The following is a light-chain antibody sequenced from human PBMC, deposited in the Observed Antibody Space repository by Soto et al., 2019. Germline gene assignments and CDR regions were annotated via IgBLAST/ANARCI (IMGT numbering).Light chain of an antibody. J-gene: IGKJ1*01. CDR1: QSVSNN. CDR3: QQYSIWRT. Sequence: ERVMSQSPATLSVSPGERATLSCRASQSVSNNLAWYQQKLGQAPRLLIYGASTRATGIPARFSGSGSGTEFTLTISSLQSEDFAVYYCQQYSIWRTFGQGTKVDIK. V-gene: IGKV3D-15*01. CDR2: GAS.